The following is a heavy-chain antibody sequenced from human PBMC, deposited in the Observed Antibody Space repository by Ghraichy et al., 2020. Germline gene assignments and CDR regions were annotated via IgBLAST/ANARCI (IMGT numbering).Heavy chain of an antibody. CDR2: INTDTGNT. CDR1: GGTFVLLG. V-gene: IGHV1-18*01. CDR3: ARVYTAHSMDV. D-gene: IGHD2-2*02. J-gene: IGHJ6*02. Sequence: ASVKVSCKASGGTFVLLGISWVRQAPGQGLEFMVWINTDTGNTDYAQKFQARVTMTTDTSTGRAYMELRSLRSDDTAVYYCARVYTAHSMDVWGQGTTVTV.